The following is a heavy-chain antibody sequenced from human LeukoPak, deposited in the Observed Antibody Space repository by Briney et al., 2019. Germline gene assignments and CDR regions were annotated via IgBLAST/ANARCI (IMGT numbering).Heavy chain of an antibody. CDR2: ISGSGSYI. J-gene: IGHJ4*02. V-gene: IGHV3-21*01. D-gene: IGHD4-11*01. Sequence: PGGSLRLSCEASGITFSAYTMNWVRQAPGKGLEWVSSISGSGSYIFYADSVKGRFTISRDNAKNSLYLQMSSLRVEDTAVYYCARSPFYSQYYFDYWGQGTLVTVSS. CDR3: ARSPFYSQYYFDY. CDR1: GITFSAYT.